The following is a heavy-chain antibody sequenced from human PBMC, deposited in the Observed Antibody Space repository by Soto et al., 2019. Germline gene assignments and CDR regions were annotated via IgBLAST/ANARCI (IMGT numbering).Heavy chain of an antibody. CDR1: GDSISSGDYY. CDR2: IYYTGIT. CDR3: ARHYNLPDY. J-gene: IGHJ4*02. D-gene: IGHD1-1*01. Sequence: QVQLQESGPGLVKPSRTLSLTCTVSGDSISSGDYYWSWIRQPPGKGLEWIGYIYYTGITKYNPSLKSRLTISVDTSKNQFSLKVTSVTAADTAIYYCARHYNLPDYWGQGTLVTVSS. V-gene: IGHV4-30-4*01.